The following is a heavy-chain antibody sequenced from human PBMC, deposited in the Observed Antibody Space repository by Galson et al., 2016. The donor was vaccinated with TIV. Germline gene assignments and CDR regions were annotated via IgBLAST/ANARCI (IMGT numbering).Heavy chain of an antibody. D-gene: IGHD3-10*01. CDR1: GGSISSGDYY. Sequence: LSLTCTVSGGSISSGDYYWSWIRQPPGRGLEWIGYIYYSGSTYYNPSLKSRVTISVDTSKNQFSLKLSSVTAADTAVYYCAREIHHHGSGSYFIDHWGQGTLVTVSS. V-gene: IGHV4-30-4*08. CDR3: AREIHHHGSGSYFIDH. CDR2: IYYSGST. J-gene: IGHJ4*02.